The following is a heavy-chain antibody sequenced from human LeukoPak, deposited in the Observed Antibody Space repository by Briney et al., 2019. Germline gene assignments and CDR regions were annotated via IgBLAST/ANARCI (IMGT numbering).Heavy chain of an antibody. CDR1: GFSFDNYA. Sequence: GGSLRLSCAGSGFSFDNYAMTWVRQAPGKGLEWVSSITGGSRTTLYSESFNDRFTIPRDDSKATLFLQMSSVRVEDTALYYCGKVSSRITTAGRIDYWGRGVLVTVSS. V-gene: IGHV3-23*01. J-gene: IGHJ4*02. D-gene: IGHD6-6*01. CDR2: ITGGSRTT. CDR3: GKVSSRITTAGRIDY.